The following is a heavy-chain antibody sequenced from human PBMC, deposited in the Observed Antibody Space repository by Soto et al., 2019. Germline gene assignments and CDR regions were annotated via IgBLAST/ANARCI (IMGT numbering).Heavy chain of an antibody. CDR1: GGSISSGGYY. CDR2: IYYSGST. Sequence: QVQLQESGPGLVKPSQTLSLTCTVSGGSISSGGYYWSWIRQHPGKGLEWIGYIYYSGSTYYNPSLKSRVTISVDTSKYQFSLKLSSVTAADTAVYYCASWRTGSGTGVPYYFDYWGQGTLVTVSS. V-gene: IGHV4-31*03. J-gene: IGHJ4*02. CDR3: ASWRTGSGTGVPYYFDY. D-gene: IGHD3-10*01.